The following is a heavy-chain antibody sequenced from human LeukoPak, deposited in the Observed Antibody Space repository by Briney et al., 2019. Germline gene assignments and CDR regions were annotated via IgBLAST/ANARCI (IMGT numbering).Heavy chain of an antibody. D-gene: IGHD5-18*01. V-gene: IGHV3-21*01. CDR3: ARDVDTAMVDY. CDR2: ISSSSSYI. CDR1: GFTFSSYI. J-gene: IGHJ4*02. Sequence: PGGSLRLSCAASGFTFSSYIMNWVRQAPGKGREWVSSISSSSSYIYYADSVKGRFTISRDNAKNSLYLQMNSLRAEDTAVYYCARDVDTAMVDYWGQGTLVTVSS.